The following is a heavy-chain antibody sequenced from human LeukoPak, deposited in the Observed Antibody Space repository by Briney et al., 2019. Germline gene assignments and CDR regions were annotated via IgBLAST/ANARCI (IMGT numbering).Heavy chain of an antibody. Sequence: PGGSLRLSCAASGFTFSTFAMIWVRQPPGKGLEWVSSIFPSGGEIHYADSVKGRFTMSRDNSKNTLNLQMNSLRAEDTAVYYCATSKYSGSYWGQGTLVTVSS. D-gene: IGHD1-26*01. CDR1: GFTFSTFA. J-gene: IGHJ4*02. CDR3: ATSKYSGSY. CDR2: IFPSGGEI. V-gene: IGHV3-23*01.